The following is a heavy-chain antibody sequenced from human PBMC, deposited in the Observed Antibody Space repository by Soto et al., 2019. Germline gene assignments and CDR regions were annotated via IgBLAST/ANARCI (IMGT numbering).Heavy chain of an antibody. Sequence: QVQLVQSGAEEKKPGASVKVSCKASGYTFTSYAMHWVRQAPGQRLEWMGWINADNGNTKYSQKFQGRVTITRDTSASTAYMELSSLRSEGTAVYCCARVGGLYSWFDPGGQGTLVTVSS. D-gene: IGHD2-8*01. J-gene: IGHJ5*02. V-gene: IGHV1-3*05. CDR2: INADNGNT. CDR3: ARVGGLYSWFDP. CDR1: GYTFTSYA.